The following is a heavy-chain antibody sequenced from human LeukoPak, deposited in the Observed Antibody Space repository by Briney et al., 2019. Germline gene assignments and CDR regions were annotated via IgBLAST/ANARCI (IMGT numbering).Heavy chain of an antibody. CDR2: FDPEDGET. J-gene: IGHJ4*02. V-gene: IGHV1-24*01. Sequence: ASVKVSCKVSGYTLTELSMHWVRQAPGKGLEWMGGFDPEDGETIYARKFQGRVTMTEDTSTDTAYMELSSLRSEDTAVYYCATTYYYDSSGYFWGQGTLVTVSS. CDR1: GYTLTELS. D-gene: IGHD3-22*01. CDR3: ATTYYYDSSGYF.